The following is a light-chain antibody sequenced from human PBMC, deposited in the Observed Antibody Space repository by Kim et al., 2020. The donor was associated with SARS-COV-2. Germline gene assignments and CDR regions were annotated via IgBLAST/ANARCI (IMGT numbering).Light chain of an antibody. CDR1: QSISTN. Sequence: SVSPGERATLSCRASQSISTNFAWYQQKPGQAPRLLIYGASSRATGFPARFSGSGSGTEFTVTISSLQSEDFAVYYCQQYDNRPFTFGQGTKLEI. V-gene: IGKV3-15*01. CDR3: QQYDNRPFT. J-gene: IGKJ2*01. CDR2: GAS.